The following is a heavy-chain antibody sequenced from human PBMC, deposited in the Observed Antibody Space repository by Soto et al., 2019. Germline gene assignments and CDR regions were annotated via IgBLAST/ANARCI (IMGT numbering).Heavy chain of an antibody. CDR3: ARLANGRIAVFKANWFDP. CDR2: INHSGST. J-gene: IGHJ5*02. CDR1: GGSFSGYY. D-gene: IGHD6-19*01. V-gene: IGHV4-34*01. Sequence: SETLSLTCAVYGGSFSGYYWSWIRQPPGKGLEWIGEINHSGSTNYNPSLKSRVTISVDTSKNQFSLKLSSVTAADTAVYYCARLANGRIAVFKANWFDPWGQGTLVTVS.